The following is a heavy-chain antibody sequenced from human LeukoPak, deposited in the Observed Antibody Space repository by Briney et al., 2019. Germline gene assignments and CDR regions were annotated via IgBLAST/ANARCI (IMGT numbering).Heavy chain of an antibody. Sequence: SETLSLTCAVYGGSFSGYYWSWIRQPPGKGLEWIGEISRGGSTNYNPSLKSRVTISVDTSKNLFSLKLSSVTAADTAVYYCARRRYFDLWGRGTLVTVSS. CDR1: GGSFSGYY. CDR2: ISRGGST. J-gene: IGHJ2*01. V-gene: IGHV4-34*01. CDR3: ARRRYFDL.